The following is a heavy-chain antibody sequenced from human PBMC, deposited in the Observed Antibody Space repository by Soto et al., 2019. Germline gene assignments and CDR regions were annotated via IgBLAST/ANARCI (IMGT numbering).Heavy chain of an antibody. Sequence: SLTCAVSGYSISSGYYWGWIRQPPGKGLEWIGSIYHSGSTYYNPSLKSRVTISVDTSKNQFSLKLSSVTAADTAVYYRARENVNPMVRGVFYWGQGTLVTFSS. D-gene: IGHD3-10*01. V-gene: IGHV4-38-2*02. CDR3: ARENVNPMVRGVFY. CDR2: IYHSGST. J-gene: IGHJ4*02. CDR1: GYSISSGYY.